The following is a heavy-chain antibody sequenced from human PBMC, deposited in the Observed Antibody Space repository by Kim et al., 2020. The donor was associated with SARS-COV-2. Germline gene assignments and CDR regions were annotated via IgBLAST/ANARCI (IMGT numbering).Heavy chain of an antibody. CDR1: GGSISSGSYY. V-gene: IGHV4-61*02. Sequence: SETLSLTCTVSGGSISSGSYYWSWIRQPAGKGLEWIGRIYTSGSTNYNPSLKSRVTISVDTSKNQFSLKLSSVTAADTAVYYCAAYSGWAYWGQGTLVTVSS. J-gene: IGHJ4*02. D-gene: IGHD5-12*01. CDR3: AAYSGWAY. CDR2: IYTSGST.